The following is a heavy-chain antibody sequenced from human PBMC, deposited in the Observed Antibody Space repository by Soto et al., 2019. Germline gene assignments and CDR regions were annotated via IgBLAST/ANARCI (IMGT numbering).Heavy chain of an antibody. Sequence: GGSLRLSCAASGFTFSSYGMHWVRQAPGKGLEWVAVIWYDGSNKYYADSVKGRFTISRDNSKNTLYLQMNSLRAEDTAVYYCARYSGYDPYYYYYGMDVWGQGTTVTVSS. V-gene: IGHV3-33*01. CDR3: ARYSGYDPYYYYYGMDV. CDR1: GFTFSSYG. CDR2: IWYDGSNK. D-gene: IGHD5-12*01. J-gene: IGHJ6*02.